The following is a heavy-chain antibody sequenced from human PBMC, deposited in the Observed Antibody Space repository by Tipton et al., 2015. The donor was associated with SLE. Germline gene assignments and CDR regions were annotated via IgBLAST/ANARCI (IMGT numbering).Heavy chain of an antibody. Sequence: TLSLTCSVSGGSISSNYWIWIRQPPGKGLEWIGYISYNGGTNYNPSLKSRVTMSVDTAKKQFSLKLTSVTAADTAVYYCARGMLTWRGAIVGVDVWGQGTRVNVSS. J-gene: IGHJ6*02. D-gene: IGHD2-8*01. CDR1: GGSISSNY. CDR3: ARGMLTWRGAIVGVDV. V-gene: IGHV4-59*08. CDR2: ISYNGGT.